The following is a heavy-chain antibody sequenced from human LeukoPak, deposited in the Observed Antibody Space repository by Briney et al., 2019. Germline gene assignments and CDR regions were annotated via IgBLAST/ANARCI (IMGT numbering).Heavy chain of an antibody. CDR2: IKGDGSHT. Sequence: GSLRLSCAASGFTFSNYWMHWVRQAPGKGLVWVSRIKGDGSHTIYADSVKGRFTISRDNAKNTLYLQMNSLRAEDTAVYYCAKEGYSSGSPESAYYFDYWGQGTLVTVSS. CDR3: AKEGYSSGSPESAYYFDY. D-gene: IGHD6-19*01. V-gene: IGHV3-74*01. CDR1: GFTFSNYW. J-gene: IGHJ4*02.